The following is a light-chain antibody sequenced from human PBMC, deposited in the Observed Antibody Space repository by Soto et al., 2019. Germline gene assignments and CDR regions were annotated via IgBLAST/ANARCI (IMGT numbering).Light chain of an antibody. J-gene: IGKJ2*01. CDR1: QSVSRSY. CDR2: GAS. Sequence: EIVLTQSAGTLSLCPGERATLSCRASQSVSRSYLAWYQQKPGQAPRLLIYGASSRATAIPDRFSGSGSGTDFTLTISRLEPEDFAVYYCQQYGSSPYTFGQGTKLEIK. V-gene: IGKV3-20*01. CDR3: QQYGSSPYT.